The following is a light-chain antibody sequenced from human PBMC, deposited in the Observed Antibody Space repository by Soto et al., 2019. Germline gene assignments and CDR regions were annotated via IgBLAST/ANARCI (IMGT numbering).Light chain of an antibody. Sequence: QSALTQPASVSGSPGQSITISCTGTSSDVGGYNYVSWYQQHPGKAPKLMIYEVSNRPSGVSNRFSGSKSGNTASLTISGLQAEDEAHYYCSSYTRNSTLVFSGGTELTVL. CDR2: EVS. CDR3: SSYTRNSTLV. CDR1: SSDVGGYNY. V-gene: IGLV2-14*01. J-gene: IGLJ2*01.